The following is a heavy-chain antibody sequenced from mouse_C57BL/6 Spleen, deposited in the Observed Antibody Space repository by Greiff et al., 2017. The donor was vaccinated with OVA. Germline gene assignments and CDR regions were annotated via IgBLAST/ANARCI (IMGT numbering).Heavy chain of an antibody. CDR1: GFTFSSYT. J-gene: IGHJ1*03. CDR3: ARQDSNYDWYFDV. V-gene: IGHV5-9*01. D-gene: IGHD2-5*01. Sequence: EVKVVESGGGLVKPGGSLKLSCAASGFTFSSYTMSWVRQTPEKRLEWVATISGGGGNTYYPDSVKGRFTISRDNAKNTLYLQMSSLRSEDTALYYCARQDSNYDWYFDVWGTGTTVTVSS. CDR2: ISGGGGNT.